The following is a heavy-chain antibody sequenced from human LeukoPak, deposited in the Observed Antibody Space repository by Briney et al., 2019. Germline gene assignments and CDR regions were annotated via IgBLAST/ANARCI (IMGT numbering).Heavy chain of an antibody. J-gene: IGHJ4*02. CDR2: IYPGDSYT. D-gene: IGHD2-2*01. CDR1: GYSYTSYW. CDR3: ARRHRYCSSTGCYVVDY. V-gene: IGHV5-51*01. Sequence: GESLKISCKGSGYSYTSYWIGWVRQMPGKGLECMGIIYPGDSYTRYRPSFEGQVTISADKSISTAYLQWSSLKASDTAIYYCARRHRYCSSTGCYVVDYWGQGTLVTVSS.